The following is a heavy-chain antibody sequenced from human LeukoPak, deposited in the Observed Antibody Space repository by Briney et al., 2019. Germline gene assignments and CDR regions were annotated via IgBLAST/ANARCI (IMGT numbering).Heavy chain of an antibody. CDR3: ARDLPYGYSSGWYIDAFDI. Sequence: SVKVSCKASGGTFTSYAISWVRQAPGQGHERMGGIIPIFGTANYAHKFQGRVTITSDESTSTAYMVMISPGTDATAVYYCARDLPYGYSSGWYIDAFDICGQGTMVTVSS. J-gene: IGHJ3*02. V-gene: IGHV1-69*13. CDR1: GGTFTSYA. CDR2: IIPIFGTA. D-gene: IGHD6-19*01.